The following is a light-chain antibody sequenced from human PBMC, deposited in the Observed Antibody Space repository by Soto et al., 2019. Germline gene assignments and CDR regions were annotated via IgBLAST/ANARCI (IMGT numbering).Light chain of an antibody. CDR1: QSVLYSSNNKNY. Sequence: DIVMTQSPDSLAVSLGERATINCKSSQSVLYSSNNKNYLAWYQQKPGQPPKLLIYWASARESGVPDRFSGGGSETDFTLTISSLQAEDVAVYYCQQYYTTPPTFGQGTKLEIQ. CDR3: QQYYTTPPT. CDR2: WAS. J-gene: IGKJ2*01. V-gene: IGKV4-1*01.